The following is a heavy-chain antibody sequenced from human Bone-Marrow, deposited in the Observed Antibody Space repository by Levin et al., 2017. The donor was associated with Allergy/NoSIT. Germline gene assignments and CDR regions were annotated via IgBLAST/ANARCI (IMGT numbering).Heavy chain of an antibody. CDR2: IFWDDDK. CDR1: GFSLSTSGVG. CDR3: AHSSDYDLFSGPEEGWCDP. V-gene: IGHV2-5*02. D-gene: IGHD3-3*01. J-gene: IGHJ5*02. Sequence: SGPTLVKPTQTLTLTCTFSGFSLSTSGVGVGWIRQPPGKALEWLALIFWDDDKRYSPSLKSRLAITKDTSNNQVVLTMTEMDPVNTATYYCAHSSDYDLFSGPEEGWCDPWGQGMLVTVSS.